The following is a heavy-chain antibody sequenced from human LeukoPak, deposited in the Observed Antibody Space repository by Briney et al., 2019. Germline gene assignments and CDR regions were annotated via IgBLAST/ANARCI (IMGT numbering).Heavy chain of an antibody. CDR3: ARGFGELLLADGFYVY. Sequence: GASVKVSCKASGYTFTGYYMHWVRQAPGQGLEWMGWINPNSGGTNYAQKFQGRVTMTRDTSISTAYMELSRLRSDDTAVYYCARGFGELLLADGFYVYWGQGTLVTVSS. V-gene: IGHV1-2*02. D-gene: IGHD3-10*01. J-gene: IGHJ4*02. CDR1: GYTFTGYY. CDR2: INPNSGGT.